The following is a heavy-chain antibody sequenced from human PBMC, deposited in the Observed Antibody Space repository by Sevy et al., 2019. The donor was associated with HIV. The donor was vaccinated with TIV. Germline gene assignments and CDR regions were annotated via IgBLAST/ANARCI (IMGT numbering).Heavy chain of an antibody. CDR2: IYYSGST. CDR1: GGSISSYY. V-gene: IGHV4-59*01. J-gene: IGHJ6*02. D-gene: IGHD3-10*01. Sequence: SETLSLTCTVSGGSISSYYWSWIRQPPGKGLEWIGYIYYSGSTNYNPSLKSRVTISVDTSKNQFSLKLSSVTAADTALYYCAGVRYYGSGSYYNVKNYYYYYGMDVWGQGTTVTVSS. CDR3: AGVRYYGSGSYYNVKNYYYYYGMDV.